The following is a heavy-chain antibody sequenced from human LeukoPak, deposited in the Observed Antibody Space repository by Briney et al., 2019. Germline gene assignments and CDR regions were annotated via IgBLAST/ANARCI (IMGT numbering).Heavy chain of an antibody. CDR1: GFTFSSQA. J-gene: IGHJ5*02. CDR3: AKEDRRVRSGFDP. CDR2: VSGNGGDI. D-gene: IGHD1-14*01. V-gene: IGHV3-23*01. Sequence: GGSLRLSCAASGFTFSSQALSWVRQAPGKGLEWVSSVSGNGGDIYYTDSVKGRFTISRDSSRNTLYLQMNSLRADDTAVYYCAKEDRRVRSGFDPWGQGTLVTVSS.